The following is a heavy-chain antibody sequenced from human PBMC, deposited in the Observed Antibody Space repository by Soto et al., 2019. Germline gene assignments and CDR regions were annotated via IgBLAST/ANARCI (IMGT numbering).Heavy chain of an antibody. CDR2: IFQTGKT. CDR3: ARGTIFGVEILLAFDY. V-gene: IGHV4-4*02. D-gene: IGHD3-3*01. J-gene: IGHJ4*02. Sequence: PSETLSLTCGVSGDFMNNSHWWTWVRQPPGKGLEWIGEIFQTGKTNINPAFKSRVTMSIDTSKNQFSLKLSSVTAADTAVYYCARGTIFGVEILLAFDYWGQGTLVTVSS. CDR1: GDFMNNSHW.